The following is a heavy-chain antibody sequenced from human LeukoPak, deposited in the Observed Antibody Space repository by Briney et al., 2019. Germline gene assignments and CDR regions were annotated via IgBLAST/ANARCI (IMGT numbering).Heavy chain of an antibody. CDR3: ARGREIPAIGLDY. CDR1: GYTFTGYY. V-gene: IGHV1-2*02. J-gene: IGHJ4*02. D-gene: IGHD5-18*01. CDR2: INPNSGGT. Sequence: ASVKVSCKASGYTFTGYYMHWVRQAPGQGLEWMGWINPNSGGTNYAQKFQGRVTMTRDTSISTAYMELSRLRSEDTAVYYCARGREIPAIGLDYWGQGTLSPSPQ.